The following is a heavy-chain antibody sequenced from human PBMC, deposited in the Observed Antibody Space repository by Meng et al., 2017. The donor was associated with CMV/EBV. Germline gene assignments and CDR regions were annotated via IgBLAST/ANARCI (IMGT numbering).Heavy chain of an antibody. Sequence: SETLSLTCTVSGGSISSSSYYWGWIRQPPGKGLEWIGSIYYSGSTYYNPSLKSRVTISVDTSKNQLSLKLSSVTAADTAVYYCASRPGYCSSTSCYRRSHFDYWGQGTLVTVSS. CDR3: ASRPGYCSSTSCYRRSHFDY. V-gene: IGHV4-39*07. D-gene: IGHD2-2*01. J-gene: IGHJ4*02. CDR2: IYYSGST. CDR1: GGSISSSSYY.